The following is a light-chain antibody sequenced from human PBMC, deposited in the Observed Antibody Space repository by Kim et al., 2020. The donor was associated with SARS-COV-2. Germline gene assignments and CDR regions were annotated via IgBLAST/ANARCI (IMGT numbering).Light chain of an antibody. CDR2: GAS. CDR1: QSISRSY. CDR3: QQYGTSSWP. Sequence: EIVLTQSPGTLSLSPGERATLSCRASQSISRSYLAWYQQKPGQAPRLLICGASTRATGIPDRFSGSGSGTDFTLTVSRLEPEDFAVYYCQQYGTSSWPFGQGTKVDIK. V-gene: IGKV3-20*01. J-gene: IGKJ1*01.